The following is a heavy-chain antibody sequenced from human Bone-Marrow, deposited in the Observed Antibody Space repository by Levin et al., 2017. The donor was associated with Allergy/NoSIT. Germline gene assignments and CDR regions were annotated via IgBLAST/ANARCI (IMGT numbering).Heavy chain of an antibody. CDR2: ISHDGINT. CDR1: GFTFSSFG. J-gene: IGHJ5*02. V-gene: IGHV3-30*18. Sequence: GESLKISCAASGFTFSSFGMHWVRQAPGKGLEWVAVISHDGINTYYADSVKGRFTISRDNSKNTLYLQVNSLRAEDSAVYYCVKGGGLAVAATFDPWGQGTLVTVSS. D-gene: IGHD6-19*01. CDR3: VKGGGLAVAATFDP.